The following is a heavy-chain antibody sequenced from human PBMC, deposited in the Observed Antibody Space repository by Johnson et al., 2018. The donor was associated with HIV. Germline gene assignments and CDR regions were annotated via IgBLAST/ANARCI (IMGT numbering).Heavy chain of an antibody. V-gene: IGHV3-30*02. D-gene: IGHD3-22*01. J-gene: IGHJ3*02. CDR1: GFTFSSYG. CDR3: AKVRVAAMIVVVSGRDAFDI. Sequence: VQLVESGGGVVQPGGSLRLSCAASGFTFSSYGMHWVRQAPGKGLEWVAFIRYDGSNKYYADSVKGRFSISRDNSKNTLYLQMNSLRTEDTAVYYCAKVRVAAMIVVVSGRDAFDIWGQGTMVTVSS. CDR2: IRYDGSNK.